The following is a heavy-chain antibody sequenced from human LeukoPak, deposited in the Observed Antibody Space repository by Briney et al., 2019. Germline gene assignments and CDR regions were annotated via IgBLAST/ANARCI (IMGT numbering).Heavy chain of an antibody. J-gene: IGHJ4*02. D-gene: IGHD6-19*01. CDR2: IYYSGST. CDR1: GGSLSSYY. Sequence: SETLSLTCTVSGGSLSSYYWSWIRQPPGKGLEWIGYIYYSGSTNYNPSLKSRVTISVDTSKNQCSLKLSSVTAADTAVYYCARGKRYSSGYFDYWGQGTLVTVSS. CDR3: ARGKRYSSGYFDY. V-gene: IGHV4-59*01.